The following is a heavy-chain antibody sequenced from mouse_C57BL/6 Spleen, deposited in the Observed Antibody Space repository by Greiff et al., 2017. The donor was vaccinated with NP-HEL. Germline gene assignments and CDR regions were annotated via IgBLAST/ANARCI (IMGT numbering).Heavy chain of an antibody. D-gene: IGHD1-1*01. Sequence: VQLQQSGAELVRPGSSVKMSCKTSGYTFTSYGINWVKQRPGQGLEWIGYIYIGNGYTEYNEKFKGKATLTSDTSSSTAYMQLSSPTSEDSAIYFCAGTITTVVATPYAMDYWGQGTSVTVSS. CDR3: AGTITTVVATPYAMDY. V-gene: IGHV1-58*01. CDR2: IYIGNGYT. J-gene: IGHJ4*01. CDR1: GYTFTSYG.